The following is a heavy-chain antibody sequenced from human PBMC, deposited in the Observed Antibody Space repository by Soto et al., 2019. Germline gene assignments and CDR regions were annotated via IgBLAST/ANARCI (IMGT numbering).Heavy chain of an antibody. Sequence: LRLSCAASGFTFSSYGMHWVRQAPGKGLEWVAVISYDGSNKYYADSVKGRFTISRDNSKNTLYLQMNSLRAEDTAVYYCAKDGTGYSYGYVGWFDPWGQGTLVTVSS. J-gene: IGHJ5*02. CDR3: AKDGTGYSYGYVGWFDP. CDR2: ISYDGSNK. D-gene: IGHD5-18*01. V-gene: IGHV3-30*18. CDR1: GFTFSSYG.